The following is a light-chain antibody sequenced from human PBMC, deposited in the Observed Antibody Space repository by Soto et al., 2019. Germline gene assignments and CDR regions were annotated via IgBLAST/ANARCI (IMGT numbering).Light chain of an antibody. Sequence: EIMMTQSPATLSVSPGERATLSCRASQSFSSSLAWYQQKPGQAPRLLIYGASSRATGIPVRFSGSGSGTEVTLTISSLQSEDFAAYYCQQYYSCPRTFGQGTKVDIK. CDR1: QSFSSS. V-gene: IGKV3-15*01. J-gene: IGKJ1*01. CDR2: GAS. CDR3: QQYYSCPRT.